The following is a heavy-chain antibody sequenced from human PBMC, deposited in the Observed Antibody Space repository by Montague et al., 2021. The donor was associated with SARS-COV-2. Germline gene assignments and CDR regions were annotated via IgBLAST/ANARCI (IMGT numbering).Heavy chain of an antibody. D-gene: IGHD2-21*01. J-gene: IGHJ4*02. CDR2: IYWDDDR. CDR1: GFSLSTSGVG. Sequence: PALVKPTQTLTLTCTFSGFSLSTSGVGVAWIRQPPGKALEWLAIIYWDDDRRYSPSLKSGLTITKDTPKNQVVLTMTDMNPGDTATYYCVDSIKHRSSGTGDGRRCYHFDSWGQGAMVTVSS. V-gene: IGHV2-5*02. CDR3: VDSIKHRSSGTGDGRRCYHFDS.